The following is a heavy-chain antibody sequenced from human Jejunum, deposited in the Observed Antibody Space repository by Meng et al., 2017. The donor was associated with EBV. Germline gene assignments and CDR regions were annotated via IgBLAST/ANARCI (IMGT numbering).Heavy chain of an antibody. J-gene: IGHJ5*02. CDR2: FYYSASP. Sequence: QVQLQESGPGLVKSSETLSLTCTVSGGSVSTGSYYWSWIRQPPGKGLEWIGYFYYSASPKYNPSLKSRATISADMSKNQFSLKLNSVTAADTAIYYCTRGSTGAFNAWGQGILVTVSS. CDR1: GGSVSTGSYY. D-gene: IGHD1-26*01. V-gene: IGHV4-61*01. CDR3: TRGSTGAFNA.